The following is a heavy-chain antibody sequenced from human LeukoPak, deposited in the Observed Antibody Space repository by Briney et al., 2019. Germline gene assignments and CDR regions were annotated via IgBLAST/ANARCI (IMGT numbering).Heavy chain of an antibody. CDR3: ANIVATDY. Sequence: PGGSRRLSCAASGFTFSSYGMHCVRQAPGKGLEWVAFIRYDGSNKYYSDSVKGRFTISRDKSKNTLYLQMNSLRAEDTAVYYCANIVATDYWGQGTLVTVSS. CDR2: IRYDGSNK. V-gene: IGHV3-30*02. D-gene: IGHD5-12*01. CDR1: GFTFSSYG. J-gene: IGHJ4*02.